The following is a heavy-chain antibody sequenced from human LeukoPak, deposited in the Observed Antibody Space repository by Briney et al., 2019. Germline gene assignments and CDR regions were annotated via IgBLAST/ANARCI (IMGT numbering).Heavy chain of an antibody. D-gene: IGHD3-9*01. Sequence: SETLSLTCTVSGGSISSSDYLWGWIRQPPGKGLEWIGTIYYSGTTFYNPSLKNRVTISVDTSKNQFSLKLSSVTAADTAVYYCARYRPLYDILTGSYFDYWGQGTLVTVSS. CDR1: GGSISSSDYL. V-gene: IGHV4-39*07. CDR3: ARYRPLYDILTGSYFDY. J-gene: IGHJ4*02. CDR2: IYYSGTT.